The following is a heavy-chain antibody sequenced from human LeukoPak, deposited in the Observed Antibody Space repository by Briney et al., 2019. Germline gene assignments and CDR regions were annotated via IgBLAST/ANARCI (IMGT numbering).Heavy chain of an antibody. Sequence: SETLSLTCTVPGGSISSYYWSWIRQPPGKGLEGIGYIYYSGSTNYNPSLKSRVTISVDPSKNHFSLKLSSVTAADTAVYYCARHRSYDSSGYYFDFDYWGQGTLVTVSS. D-gene: IGHD3-22*01. V-gene: IGHV4-59*08. J-gene: IGHJ4*02. CDR1: GGSISSYY. CDR3: ARHRSYDSSGYYFDFDY. CDR2: IYYSGST.